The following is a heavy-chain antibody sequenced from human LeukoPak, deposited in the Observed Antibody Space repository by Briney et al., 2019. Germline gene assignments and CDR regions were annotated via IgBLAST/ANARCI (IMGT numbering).Heavy chain of an antibody. CDR2: IYYSGST. Sequence: SETLSLTCTVSGGSISSYYWSWIRQPPGKGLEWIGYIYYSGSTNYNPSLKSRVTISVDTSKNQFSLKLSSVTAADTAVYYCARSIAGKRDAFDIRGQGTMVTVSS. CDR1: GGSISSYY. V-gene: IGHV4-59*01. J-gene: IGHJ3*02. D-gene: IGHD6-6*01. CDR3: ARSIAGKRDAFDI.